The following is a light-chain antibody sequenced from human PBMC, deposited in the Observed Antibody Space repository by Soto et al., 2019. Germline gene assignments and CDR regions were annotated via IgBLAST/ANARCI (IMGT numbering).Light chain of an antibody. V-gene: IGKV1-5*01. CDR3: QQYSSYWT. J-gene: IGKJ1*01. CDR2: DAS. Sequence: DIQMTQSPSTLSASVGDRVTITFRASQSISSWLAWYHQKPGKAPKFLIYDASNLESGVPSRFSGSGSGTEFTLTISSLQPDDFATYYCQQYSSYWTFGQGTKVDIK. CDR1: QSISSW.